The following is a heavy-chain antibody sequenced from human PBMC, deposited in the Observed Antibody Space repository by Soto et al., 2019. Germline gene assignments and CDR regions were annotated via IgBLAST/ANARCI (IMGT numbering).Heavy chain of an antibody. Sequence: QTGGSLRLSCAASGFTFSSYAMNWVRQAPGKGLEWVSSISGSGSNTYYADSVKGLFTISRDNSRNTLYLQMHSLRAEDTAVYYCAAKYSSSGYWYFDLWGRGTLVTVSS. J-gene: IGHJ2*01. CDR3: AAKYSSSGYWYFDL. CDR1: GFTFSSYA. V-gene: IGHV3-23*01. CDR2: ISGSGSNT. D-gene: IGHD6-13*01.